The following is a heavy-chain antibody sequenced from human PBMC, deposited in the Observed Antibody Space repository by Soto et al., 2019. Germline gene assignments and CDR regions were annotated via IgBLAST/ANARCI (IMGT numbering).Heavy chain of an antibody. CDR1: GFTFSKYG. CDR2: MSSDGRNE. D-gene: IGHD2-21*02. Sequence: QVQLVESGGGLVQPGRSLGLSCEGSGFTFSKYGMHWVRQAPGKGLEWVAVMSSDGRNEYYADSVKGRFTISRDNSNSTLYLQMSSLRPEDTAVYYCAKVGHIAVVTAWFDYWGQGTLVTVSS. CDR3: AKVGHIAVVTAWFDY. J-gene: IGHJ4*02. V-gene: IGHV3-30*18.